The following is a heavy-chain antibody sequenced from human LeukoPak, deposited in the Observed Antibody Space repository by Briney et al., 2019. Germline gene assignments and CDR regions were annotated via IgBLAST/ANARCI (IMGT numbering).Heavy chain of an antibody. Sequence: ASVEVSWKGSGYTFTGYYMPWGRQAPGQGLEWMGWINPNSGGTNYAQKFQGRVTMTRDTSISTAYMELSRLGSDDTAVYYCAKGYSSGWYGYYGMDVWGQGTTVTVSS. D-gene: IGHD6-19*01. CDR1: GYTFTGYY. CDR3: AKGYSSGWYGYYGMDV. V-gene: IGHV1-2*02. CDR2: INPNSGGT. J-gene: IGHJ6*02.